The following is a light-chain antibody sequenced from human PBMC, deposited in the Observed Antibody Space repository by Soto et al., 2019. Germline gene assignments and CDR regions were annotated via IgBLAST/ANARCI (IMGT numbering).Light chain of an antibody. J-gene: IGKJ5*01. V-gene: IGKV1-8*01. CDR1: QGISSY. CDR2: AAS. CDR3: QQYYSYPRNT. Sequence: IRMSQSPSSFSASTGDRVTITCRASQGISSYLAWYQEKPGKAPKFLIYAASTLQSGVPSRFSGSGSGTDFTLTISCLQSEDFGTYYCQQYYSYPRNTFGQGTRLQ.